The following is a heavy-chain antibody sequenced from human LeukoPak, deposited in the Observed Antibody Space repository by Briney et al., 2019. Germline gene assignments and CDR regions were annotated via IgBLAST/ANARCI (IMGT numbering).Heavy chain of an antibody. CDR3: ARATSFRGELLYFDY. V-gene: IGHV1-18*01. J-gene: IGHJ4*02. Sequence: GASVKVSCKASGYTFTSYGINWVRQAPGQGLEWMGWISAYNGDTNYAQKLQGRVTMTTDTSTSTAYMDLRSLRSDDTAVYYCARATSFRGELLYFDYWGQGTLVTVSS. CDR2: ISAYNGDT. D-gene: IGHD1-26*01. CDR1: GYTFTSYG.